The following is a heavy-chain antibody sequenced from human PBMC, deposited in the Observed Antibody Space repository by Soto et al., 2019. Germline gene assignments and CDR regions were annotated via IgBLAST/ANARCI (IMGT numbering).Heavy chain of an antibody. Sequence: QVQLQESGPGLVKPSQTLSLTCTVSGGSISSGEYYWSWIRQPQGKALEWIGYVYYRGSTYYNPCLKRRVTIAVDTSKNQFSLRLSSVTAADTAVYYCARNRMIQLWPEWMYYFDYWGEVTLVTVSS. D-gene: IGHD5-18*01. CDR2: VYYRGST. J-gene: IGHJ4*02. V-gene: IGHV4-30-4*01. CDR1: GGSISSGEYY. CDR3: ARNRMIQLWPEWMYYFDY.